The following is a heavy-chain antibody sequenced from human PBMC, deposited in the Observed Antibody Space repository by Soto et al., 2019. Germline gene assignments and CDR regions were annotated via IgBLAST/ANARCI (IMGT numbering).Heavy chain of an antibody. V-gene: IGHV4-4*02. CDR2: IYHSGST. CDR3: ASPGYCSDGTCYPDY. J-gene: IGHJ4*02. D-gene: IGHD2-15*01. Sequence: SETLSLTCAVASGSISSSNWWSWVSPPPGKGLEWIGEIYHSGSTNYNPSLKSRVTLSVDTSKNQFSLKLNSVTAADTAVYYCASPGYCSDGTCYPDYWGQGTLVTVSS. CDR1: SGSISSSNW.